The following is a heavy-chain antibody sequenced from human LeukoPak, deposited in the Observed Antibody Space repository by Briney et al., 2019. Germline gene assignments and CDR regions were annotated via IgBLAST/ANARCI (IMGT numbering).Heavy chain of an antibody. CDR2: IFPGGGVT. Sequence: ASLKVSCKASGYTFTNYPMHWVRQAPGQGLEWMGDIFPGGGVTEYAQKFQGRVTVTRDTSTSTVYMELSGLRSDGTAIYCCAREHPDYHGFDIWGEGTVVSVSS. CDR1: GYTFTNYP. D-gene: IGHD4-11*01. V-gene: IGHV1-46*01. J-gene: IGHJ3*02. CDR3: AREHPDYHGFDI.